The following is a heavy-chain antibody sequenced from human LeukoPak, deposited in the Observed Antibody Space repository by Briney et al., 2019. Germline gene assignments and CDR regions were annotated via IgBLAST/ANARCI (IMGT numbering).Heavy chain of an antibody. CDR1: GFTVSSNY. V-gene: IGHV3-7*01. D-gene: IGHD6-13*01. CDR2: IKQDGSEK. Sequence: GGSLRLSCAASGFTVSSNYMSWVRQAPGKGLEWVANIKQDGSEKYYVDSVKGRFTISRDNAKNSLYLQMNSLRAEDTAVYYCARVRIAAAGYYFDYWGQGTLVTVSS. J-gene: IGHJ4*02. CDR3: ARVRIAAAGYYFDY.